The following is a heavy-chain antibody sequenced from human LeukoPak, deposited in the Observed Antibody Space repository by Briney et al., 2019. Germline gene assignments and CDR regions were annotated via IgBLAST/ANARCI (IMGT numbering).Heavy chain of an antibody. CDR1: GGSFSGYY. CDR2: INHSGST. Sequence: SETLSLTCAVYGGSFSGYYWSWIRQPPGKGLEWIGEINHSGSTNYNPSLKSRVTISVDTSKNQFSLKLSSVTAADTAVYYCARDLDDAFDIWGQGTMVTVSS. J-gene: IGHJ3*02. D-gene: IGHD1-1*01. CDR3: ARDLDDAFDI. V-gene: IGHV4-34*01.